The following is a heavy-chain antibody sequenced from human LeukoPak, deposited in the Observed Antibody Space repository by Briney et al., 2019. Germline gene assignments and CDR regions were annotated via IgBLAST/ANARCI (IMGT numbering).Heavy chain of an antibody. V-gene: IGHV3-23*01. Sequence: AGGSLRLSCAASGFTFSSYAMSWVRQAPGKGLEWVSAISGSGGSTYYADSVKGRFTISRDNSKNTLYLQMNSLRAEDTAVYYCAKKPLRDGYNYPIFDYWGQGTLVTVSS. CDR2: ISGSGGST. CDR1: GFTFSSYA. CDR3: AKKPLRDGYNYPIFDY. J-gene: IGHJ4*02. D-gene: IGHD5-24*01.